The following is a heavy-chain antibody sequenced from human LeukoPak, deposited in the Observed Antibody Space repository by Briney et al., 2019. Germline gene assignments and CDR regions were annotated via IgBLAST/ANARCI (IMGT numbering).Heavy chain of an antibody. V-gene: IGHV5-51*01. Sequence: GESLKISCKASGYSFTNYWIGWVRQMPGKGLEWTGIIYPGDSDTRYCPSFQGQVTMSADKSISTAYLQWSSLKASDTAMYYCARLSAVVVTAVVVTATYFDYWGQGTLLTVSS. CDR2: IYPGDSDT. CDR1: GYSFTNYW. CDR3: ARLSAVVVTAVVVTATYFDY. D-gene: IGHD2-21*02. J-gene: IGHJ4*02.